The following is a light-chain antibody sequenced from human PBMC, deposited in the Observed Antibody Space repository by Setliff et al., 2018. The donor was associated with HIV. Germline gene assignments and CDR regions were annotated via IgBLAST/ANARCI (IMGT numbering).Light chain of an antibody. CDR2: DVS. Sequence: QSALTQPASVSGSPGQSITISCIGTSSDVGGYDFVSWYQQRPGKAPKLIIFDVSERPSGVSHRFSGSKSGNTASLTISGLQTEDEADYFCASYRSPATYVFGTGTKGTVL. CDR1: SSDVGGYDF. J-gene: IGLJ1*01. CDR3: ASYRSPATYV. V-gene: IGLV2-14*03.